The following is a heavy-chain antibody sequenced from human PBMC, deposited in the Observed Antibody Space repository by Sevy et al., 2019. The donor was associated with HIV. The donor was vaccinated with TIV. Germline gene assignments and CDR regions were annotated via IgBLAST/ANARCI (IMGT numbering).Heavy chain of an antibody. CDR1: GFTFRSYW. CDR2: IKKDGREK. D-gene: IGHD3-10*01. CDR3: VGGPPAD. J-gene: IGHJ4*02. Sequence: GGSLRLSCAASGFTFRSYWMSWVRQGPGKGLEWVTNIKKDGREKYYLDSVKGRFTISRDNAKNSVFLQMNSLRVEDTAVYYCVGGPPADWGQGTLVTVSS. V-gene: IGHV3-7*01.